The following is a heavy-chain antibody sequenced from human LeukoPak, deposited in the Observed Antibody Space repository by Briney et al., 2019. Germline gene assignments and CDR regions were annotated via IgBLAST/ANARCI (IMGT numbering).Heavy chain of an antibody. J-gene: IGHJ4*02. CDR2: ISSGSSAI. V-gene: IGHV3-48*01. CDR3: ARDEGGRGAVVGFDY. CDR1: GFTFSSYS. D-gene: IGHD2-2*01. Sequence: GGSLRLSCAASGFTFSSYSMNWVRQAPGKGLEWVSYISSGSSAIYYADSVKGRFTISRDNAKNSLFLQLNSLRAEDTAVYYCARDEGGRGAVVGFDYWGQGTLVTVSS.